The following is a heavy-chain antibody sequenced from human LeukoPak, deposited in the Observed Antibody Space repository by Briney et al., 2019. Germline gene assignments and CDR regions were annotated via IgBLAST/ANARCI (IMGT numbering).Heavy chain of an antibody. Sequence: EPGGSLRLSCAASGFTFSSYGMHWVRQAPAKWLEWVAIIWYDGNHKYYVDSVKGRFTISRDNSKNTLYLQMDSLRAEDTAVYYCAKTPKRYCTSASCQGYFDYWGQGTLVTVSS. CDR2: IWYDGNHK. D-gene: IGHD2-2*01. CDR3: AKTPKRYCTSASCQGYFDY. J-gene: IGHJ4*02. CDR1: GFTFSSYG. V-gene: IGHV3-33*06.